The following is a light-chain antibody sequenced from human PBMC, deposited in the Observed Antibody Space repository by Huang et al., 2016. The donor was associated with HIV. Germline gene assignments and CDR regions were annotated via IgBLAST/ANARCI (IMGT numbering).Light chain of an antibody. CDR2: KAS. Sequence: DIQMTQSPSTLSASVGDRVTITCRASQSISSWLAWYQQKPGKAPKVLIYKASSLESGVPSRFSGSGSGAEFTLTITSLQPDDFATYYCQQYNSYPLTFGGGTKVEIK. CDR3: QQYNSYPLT. CDR1: QSISSW. V-gene: IGKV1-5*03. J-gene: IGKJ4*01.